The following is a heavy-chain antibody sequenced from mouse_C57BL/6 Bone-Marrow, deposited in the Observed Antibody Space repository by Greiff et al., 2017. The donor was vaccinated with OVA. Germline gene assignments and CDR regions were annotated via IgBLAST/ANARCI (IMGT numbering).Heavy chain of an antibody. CDR3: ARGSSGYAMDY. V-gene: IGHV3-1*01. CDR2: ISYSGST. J-gene: IGHJ4*01. CDR1: GYSITSGYD. D-gene: IGHD3-2*02. Sequence: EVQLQESGPGMVKPSQSLSLTCTVTGYSITSGYDWHWIRHFPGNKLEWMGYISYSGSTNYNPSLKSRISITHDTSKNHFFLKLNSVTTEDTATYYCARGSSGYAMDYWGQGTSVTVSS.